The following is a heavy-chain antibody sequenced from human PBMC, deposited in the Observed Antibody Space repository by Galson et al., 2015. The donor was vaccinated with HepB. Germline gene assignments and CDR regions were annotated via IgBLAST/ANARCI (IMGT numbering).Heavy chain of an antibody. Sequence: LSLTCAVSGYSISSSNWWGWIRQPPGKGLEWIGYIYYSGSTYYNPSLKSRVTMSVDTSKNQFSLKLSSVTAVDTAVYYCARGVGWSGPKGRLGSLRYWYFDLWGRGTLVTVSS. CDR2: IYYSGST. J-gene: IGHJ2*01. CDR3: ARGVGWSGPKGRLGSLRYWYFDL. V-gene: IGHV4-28*01. CDR1: GYSISSSNW. D-gene: IGHD3-10*01.